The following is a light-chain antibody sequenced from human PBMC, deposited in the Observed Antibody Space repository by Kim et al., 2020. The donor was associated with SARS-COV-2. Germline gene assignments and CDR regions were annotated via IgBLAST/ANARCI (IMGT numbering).Light chain of an antibody. J-gene: IGKJ2*01. Sequence: SPGETASLPCRASQSINSNLAWYRQKPGQSPKLLINDASTRATGVPARFSGSGSGTEFTLTISSLQSEDSAVYYCQHYNNWPPYTFGQGTKLEI. V-gene: IGKV3-15*01. CDR1: QSINSN. CDR3: QHYNNWPPYT. CDR2: DAS.